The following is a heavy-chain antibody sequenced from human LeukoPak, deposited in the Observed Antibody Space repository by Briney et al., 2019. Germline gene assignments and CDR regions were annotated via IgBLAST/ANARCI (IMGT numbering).Heavy chain of an antibody. CDR1: GFSFRTYA. Sequence: GGSLRLSCAASGFSFRTYAMSWVRQSPGTGLEWVSVISGSGGNPKYADSVKGRFIICRDNSKITLYRQMNSLRVEGTAVYYCVKGEGGAATPSAFDYWGQRTLVTVSS. J-gene: IGHJ4*02. CDR3: VKGEGGAATPSAFDY. D-gene: IGHD1-26*01. CDR2: ISGSGGNP. V-gene: IGHV3-23*01.